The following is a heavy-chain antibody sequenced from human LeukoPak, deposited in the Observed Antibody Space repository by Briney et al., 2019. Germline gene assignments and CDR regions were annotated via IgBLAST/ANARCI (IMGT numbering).Heavy chain of an antibody. CDR3: AREAVMPVAPVKIGTSDRPLYEYYGLDV. D-gene: IGHD1/OR15-1a*01. V-gene: IGHV3-23*01. CDR2: ISPGGGTT. Sequence: GESLRLSCAVSGFAFGSEAMSWVRQSPARGLEWVASISPGGGTTYYADYGKGRFTISRDNSKNTLYLQMNSLRADDTAVYYCAREAVMPVAPVKIGTSDRPLYEYYGLDVWGQGTTVTVS. J-gene: IGHJ6*02. CDR1: GFAFGSEA.